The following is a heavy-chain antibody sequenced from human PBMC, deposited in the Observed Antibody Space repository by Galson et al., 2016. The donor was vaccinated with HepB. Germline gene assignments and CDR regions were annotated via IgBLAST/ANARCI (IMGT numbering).Heavy chain of an antibody. J-gene: IGHJ4*02. CDR2: IIPIFDTT. V-gene: IGHV1-69*13. CDR1: GGIFSTSS. Sequence: SVKVSCKASGGIFSTSSFSWVRQAPGQGLEWMGGIIPIFDTTNYAQKFQGRATITADESTSTAYMELSSLRSEDTAVYYCARVPLHQNYYGLGSYYNRFDYWGQGTLVTVSS. CDR3: ARVPLHQNYYGLGSYYNRFDY. D-gene: IGHD3-10*01.